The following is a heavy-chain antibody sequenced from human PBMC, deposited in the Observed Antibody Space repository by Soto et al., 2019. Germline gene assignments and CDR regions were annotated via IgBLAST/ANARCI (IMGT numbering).Heavy chain of an antibody. J-gene: IGHJ6*02. CDR1: GGTFSSYA. Sequence: QVQLVQSGAEVKKPGSSVKVSCKASGGTFSSYAISWVRQAPGQGLEWMGGIIPIFGTANYAQKFQGRVTITADESTSTAYMELSSLRSEDTAVYYCARINSSYALGFYYYYGMDVWGQGTTVTVSS. D-gene: IGHD5-12*01. CDR3: ARINSSYALGFYYYYGMDV. CDR2: IIPIFGTA. V-gene: IGHV1-69*01.